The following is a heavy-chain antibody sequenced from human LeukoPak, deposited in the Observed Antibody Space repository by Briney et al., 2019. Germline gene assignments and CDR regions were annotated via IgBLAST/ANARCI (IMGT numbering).Heavy chain of an antibody. CDR3: AKKIATSGTYFNLDY. CDR1: GFTFSNYA. J-gene: IGHJ4*02. CDR2: PSGSGGST. D-gene: IGHD1-26*01. V-gene: IGHV3-23*01. Sequence: PGGSLRLSCAASGFTFSNYAMSWVRQAPGKGLEWVSTPSGSGGSTYYADSVKGRFTISRDNSKNMLYLQMNSLRAGDTAVYYCAKKIATSGTYFNLDYWGQGTLVTVSS.